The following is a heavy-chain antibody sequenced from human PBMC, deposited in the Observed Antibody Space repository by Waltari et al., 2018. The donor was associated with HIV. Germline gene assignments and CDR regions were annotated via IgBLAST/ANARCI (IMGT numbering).Heavy chain of an antibody. V-gene: IGHV3-43*01. Sequence: EVQLEASGGALLQPGGSLRLSCAASGFRFDVSTMHWVRQAPGKGLEWVSLISWDGRNIQYADSVKGRFTVSRDNSKNSLSLQMNSLRTEDTALYYCAKGLPITFWGQGTTVTVSS. D-gene: IGHD5-18*01. CDR3: AKGLPITF. J-gene: IGHJ6*02. CDR2: ISWDGRNI. CDR1: GFRFDVST.